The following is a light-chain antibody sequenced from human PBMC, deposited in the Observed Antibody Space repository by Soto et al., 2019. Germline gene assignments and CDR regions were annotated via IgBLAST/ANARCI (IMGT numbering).Light chain of an antibody. CDR2: GPS. CDR1: QSVSNNY. Sequence: EIVLTQSPGTLSLSPRERATLSCRASQSVSNNYLAGYQHRTGQAPRLLIYGPSTRAPGIPDRFSGSGSGTDFTLTISGLEPEDVAVYYCQQYAASPRTFGQGTQVEV. CDR3: QQYAASPRT. J-gene: IGKJ1*01. V-gene: IGKV3-20*01.